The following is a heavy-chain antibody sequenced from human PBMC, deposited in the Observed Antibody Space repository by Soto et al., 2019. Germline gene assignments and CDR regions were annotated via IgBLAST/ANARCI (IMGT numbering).Heavy chain of an antibody. J-gene: IGHJ6*01. CDR2: INHSGST. CDR1: GGSFSGYY. CDR3: ARTQHPYWSGGSCSYYSGMVV. Sequence: SETLSLTCAVYGGSFSGYYWSWIRQPPGKGLEWIGEINHSGSTNYNPSLKSRVTISVDTSKNQFSLKLSSVTAADTAVYYCARTQHPYWSGGSCSYYSGMVVWGQGATFSVS. D-gene: IGHD2-15*01. V-gene: IGHV4-34*01.